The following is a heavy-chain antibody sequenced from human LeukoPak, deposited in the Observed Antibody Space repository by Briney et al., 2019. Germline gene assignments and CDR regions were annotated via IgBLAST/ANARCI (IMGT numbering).Heavy chain of an antibody. V-gene: IGHV3-30*03. CDR2: ISNDGSDK. CDR1: GVTFSNYA. Sequence: GGSLRLSCAAPGVTFSNYAMHWVRQSPGKGLEWVAVISNDGSDKHHADSVKGRFTVSRDNSKHTVYLQMDRLRVEDTAIYYCVREETYFFASGSFQGYYFDNWGQGTLVTVSS. CDR3: VREETYFFASGSFQGYYFDN. D-gene: IGHD3-10*01. J-gene: IGHJ4*02.